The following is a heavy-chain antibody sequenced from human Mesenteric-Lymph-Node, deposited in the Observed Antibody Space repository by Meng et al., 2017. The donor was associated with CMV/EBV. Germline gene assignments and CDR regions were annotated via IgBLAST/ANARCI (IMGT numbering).Heavy chain of an antibody. CDR2: INHSGST. D-gene: IGHD5-18*01. V-gene: IGHV4-34*01. Sequence: LSLTCAVYGGSFSGYYWSWLRQPPGKGLEWIGEINHSGSTNSNPSLQSRVTISVDTSKNQFSLKLSSVTAAATAVYYCARNTADFDYWGQGTLVTVSS. CDR3: ARNTADFDY. J-gene: IGHJ4*02. CDR1: GGSFSGYY.